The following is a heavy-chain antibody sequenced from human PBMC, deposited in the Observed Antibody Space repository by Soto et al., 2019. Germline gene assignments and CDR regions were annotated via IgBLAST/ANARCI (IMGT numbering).Heavy chain of an antibody. D-gene: IGHD5-18*01. CDR1: GGSISSSSYY. CDR2: IFYSGTT. CDR3: ASLGADPAMTYDY. J-gene: IGHJ4*02. Sequence: QLQLQESGPGLVKPSETLSLTCTVSGGSISSSSYYWGWIRQPPGKGLEWIGSIFYSGTTYYNPSLKSRLTISVDTCKNQFSLKMSSVTAADSAVYYCASLGADPAMTYDYWGQGTLVTVSS. V-gene: IGHV4-39*01.